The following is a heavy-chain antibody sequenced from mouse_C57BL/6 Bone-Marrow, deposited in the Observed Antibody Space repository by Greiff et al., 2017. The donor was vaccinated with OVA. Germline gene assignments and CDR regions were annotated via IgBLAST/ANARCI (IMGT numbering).Heavy chain of an antibody. CDR2: ISYDGSN. J-gene: IGHJ3*01. CDR1: GYSITSGYY. Sequence: ESGPGLVKPSQSLSLTCSVTGYSITSGYYWNWIRQFPGNKLEWMGYISYDGSNNYNPSLKNRISITRDTSKNQFFLKLNSVTTEDTATYYCARARLLRFLAWFADWGQGTLVTVSA. D-gene: IGHD1-1*01. CDR3: ARARLLRFLAWFAD. V-gene: IGHV3-6*01.